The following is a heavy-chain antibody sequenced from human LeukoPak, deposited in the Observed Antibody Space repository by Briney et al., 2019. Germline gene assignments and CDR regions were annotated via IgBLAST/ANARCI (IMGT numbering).Heavy chain of an antibody. CDR2: FDPEDGET. CDR1: GYTLTELS. D-gene: IGHD6-19*01. V-gene: IGHV1-24*01. Sequence: ASVKVSCMVSGYTLTELSMHWVRQAPGKGLEWMGRFDPEDGETIYAQKFQGRVTMTEDTSTDTAYMELSSLRSEDTAVYYCARELNGSGWYGPWGQGTLVTVSS. J-gene: IGHJ5*02. CDR3: ARELNGSGWYGP.